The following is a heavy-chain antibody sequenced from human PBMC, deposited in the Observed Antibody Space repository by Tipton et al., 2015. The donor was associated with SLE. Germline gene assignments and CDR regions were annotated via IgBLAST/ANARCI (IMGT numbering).Heavy chain of an antibody. CDR2: IYVSGGT. CDR1: DDSASSYY. V-gene: IGHV4-4*07. Sequence: LRLSCIVSDDSASSYYWSWIRQSAGKGLEWIGRIYVSGGTNYNPSLKSRVTMSIDTSKTQFSLKLNSVTAADTAVYYCARGQLGGSGDLWGQGTLVTVS. J-gene: IGHJ5*02. D-gene: IGHD6-6*01. CDR3: ARGQLGGSGDL.